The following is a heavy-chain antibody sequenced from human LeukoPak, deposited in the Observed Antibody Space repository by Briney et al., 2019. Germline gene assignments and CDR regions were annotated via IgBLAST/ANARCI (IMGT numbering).Heavy chain of an antibody. CDR2: ISYDGSNK. Sequence: GGSLRLSCAASGFNFRNYAMHWVRQAPGKGLEWVAVISYDGSNKLYADSVKGRFTISRDNSKNRLYLQMNSLRAEDTAVYYCAKFGRVTRIDFDYWGQGTLVTVSS. V-gene: IGHV3-30-3*02. D-gene: IGHD4-23*01. CDR3: AKFGRVTRIDFDY. CDR1: GFNFRNYA. J-gene: IGHJ4*02.